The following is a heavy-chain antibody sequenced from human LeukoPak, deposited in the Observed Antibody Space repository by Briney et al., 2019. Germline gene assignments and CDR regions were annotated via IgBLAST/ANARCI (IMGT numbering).Heavy chain of an antibody. CDR1: GGSFSGYY. CDR3: ARDDYDYVWGSYPVGDY. D-gene: IGHD3-16*02. V-gene: IGHV4-34*01. Sequence: SETLSLTCAVYGGSFSGYYWSWIRQPPGKGLEWIGEINHSGSTNYNPSLKSRVTISVDTSKNQFSLKLSSVTAADTAVYYCARDDYDYVWGSYPVGDYWGQGTLVTVSS. J-gene: IGHJ4*02. CDR2: INHSGST.